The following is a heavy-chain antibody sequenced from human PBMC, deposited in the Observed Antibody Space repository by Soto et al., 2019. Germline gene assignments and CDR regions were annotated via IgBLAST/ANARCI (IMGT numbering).Heavy chain of an antibody. CDR3: ARIRNYYDSSGYPGGFDP. V-gene: IGHV2-70*01. Sequence: SGPTLVNPTQTLTLTCTFSGFSLSTSGMCVSWIRQPPGKALEWLALIDWDDDKYYSTSLKTRLTISKGTSKNQVVLTMTNMDPVDTATYYCARIRNYYDSSGYPGGFDPWGQGTLVTVSS. CDR1: GFSLSTSGMC. J-gene: IGHJ5*02. D-gene: IGHD3-22*01. CDR2: IDWDDDK.